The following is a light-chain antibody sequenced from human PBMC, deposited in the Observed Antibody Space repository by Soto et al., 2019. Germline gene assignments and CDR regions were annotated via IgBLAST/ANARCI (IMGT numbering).Light chain of an antibody. CDR2: DAS. CDR1: QTISTW. Sequence: DIQVTQSPPTLSASVGDRVTSTCRGSQTISTWMAWYQQKPGKAPKLLVYDASTLQSGVASRFSGSGSGTEFTLTISNLQPDDFATYYCQQYSIYSRWTFGQGTKVDI. CDR3: QQYSIYSRWT. V-gene: IGKV1-5*01. J-gene: IGKJ1*01.